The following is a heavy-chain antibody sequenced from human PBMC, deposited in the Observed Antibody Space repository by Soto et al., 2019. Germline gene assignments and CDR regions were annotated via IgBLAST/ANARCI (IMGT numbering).Heavy chain of an antibody. Sequence: PSKTLSLTCAVSGGSISSGGYSWSWIRHPPGKGLEWIGYIYHSGSTYYNPSLKSRVTISVDRSKNQFSLKLSSVTAADAAVYYCGRALHYYGSGSYLDYYYGMDVWGQGPTVTV. CDR2: IYHSGST. CDR1: GGSISSGGYS. D-gene: IGHD3-10*01. V-gene: IGHV4-30-2*01. J-gene: IGHJ6*02. CDR3: GRALHYYGSGSYLDYYYGMDV.